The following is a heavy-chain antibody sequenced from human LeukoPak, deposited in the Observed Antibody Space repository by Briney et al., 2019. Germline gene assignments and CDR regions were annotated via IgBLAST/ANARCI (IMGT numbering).Heavy chain of an antibody. Sequence: GGSLRLSCAASGFTFSSHWMSWVRQAPGKGLEWVANIKQDGSAKYYVDSVRGRFTISRDNAKTSLYLQMNSLRAEDTAVYYCARYTEYSGYAYWGQGTLVTVSS. V-gene: IGHV3-7*01. CDR3: ARYTEYSGYAY. CDR2: IKQDGSAK. D-gene: IGHD5-12*01. CDR1: GFTFSSHW. J-gene: IGHJ4*02.